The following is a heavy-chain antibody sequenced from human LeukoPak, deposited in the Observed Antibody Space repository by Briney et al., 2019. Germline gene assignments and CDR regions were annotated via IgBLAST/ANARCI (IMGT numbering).Heavy chain of an antibody. CDR2: IIPIFGTA. Sequence: GASVKVSCKASGGTFSSYAISWVRQAPGQGLEWMGGIIPIFGTANYAQKFQGRVTITADESTSTAYMELSSLRSEDTAVYYCARAAGHTHYYYYMDVWGKGTTVTVSS. CDR3: ARAAGHTHYYYYMDV. V-gene: IGHV1-69*13. J-gene: IGHJ6*03. D-gene: IGHD2-2*02. CDR1: GGTFSSYA.